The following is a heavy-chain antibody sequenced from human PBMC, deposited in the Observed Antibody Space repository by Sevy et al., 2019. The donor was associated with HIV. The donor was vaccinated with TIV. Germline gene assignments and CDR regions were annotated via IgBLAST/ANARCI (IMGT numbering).Heavy chain of an antibody. CDR3: ARGGYYDSSGQTADY. V-gene: IGHV3-48*02. CDR2: ISSSSSTI. Sequence: GGSLRLSCAASGFTFSSYSMNWVRQAPGKGLEWVSYISSSSSTIYYADSVKGRFTISRDNAKNSLYLQMNSLRDDDTAVYYWARGGYYDSSGQTADYWGQGTLVTVSS. D-gene: IGHD3-22*01. J-gene: IGHJ4*02. CDR1: GFTFSSYS.